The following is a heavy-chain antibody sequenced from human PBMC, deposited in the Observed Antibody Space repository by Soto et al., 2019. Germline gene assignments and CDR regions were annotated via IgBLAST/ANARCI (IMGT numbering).Heavy chain of an antibody. J-gene: IGHJ5*02. CDR2: INHTGGT. CDR1: GGSVNGYY. V-gene: IGHV4-34*01. D-gene: IGHD3-3*01. Sequence: ASETLSLTCAVYGGSVNGYYWNWIRQPPGKGLEWIGEINHTGGTHYNPSLKSRVTMSVDTSKNQFSLRLSSVTAADTAIYYCAARITVFGLLIPPFDPWGQGTQVNVSS. CDR3: AARITVFGLLIPPFDP.